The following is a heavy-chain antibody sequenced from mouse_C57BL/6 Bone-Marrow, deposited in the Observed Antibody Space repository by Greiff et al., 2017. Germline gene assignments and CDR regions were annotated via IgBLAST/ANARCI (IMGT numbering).Heavy chain of an antibody. CDR2: IYPRSGNT. D-gene: IGHD1-1*01. CDR1: GYTFPSYG. Sequence: VQLVESGAELARPGASVKLSCKASGYTFPSYGISWVKQRTGQGLEWIGEIYPRSGNTYYNEKFKGKATLTADKSSSTAYMELRSLTSEDSAVYFCARSGYYYGSSYYAMDYWGQGTSVTVSS. J-gene: IGHJ4*01. V-gene: IGHV1-81*01. CDR3: ARSGYYYGSSYYAMDY.